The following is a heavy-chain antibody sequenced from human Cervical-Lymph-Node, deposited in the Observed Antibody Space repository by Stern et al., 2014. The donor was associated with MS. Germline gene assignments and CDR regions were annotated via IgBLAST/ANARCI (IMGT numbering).Heavy chain of an antibody. Sequence: VQLVESGAEMGEPGASVKVSCEASGFTFTAYYLHWVRQAPGQGLEWLGRLNLDSGDTKFTQKSEGRLSLTWDTSINTAYMELSRLRSDDTAVYYCARGALYPPQPDYWGQGTLVTVSS. V-gene: IGHV1-2*06. J-gene: IGHJ4*02. CDR1: GFTFTAYY. D-gene: IGHD2-15*01. CDR3: ARGALYPPQPDY. CDR2: LNLDSGDT.